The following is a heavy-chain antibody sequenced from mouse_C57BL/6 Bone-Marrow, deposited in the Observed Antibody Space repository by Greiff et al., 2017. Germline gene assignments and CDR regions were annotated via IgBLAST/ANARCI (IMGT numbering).Heavy chain of an antibody. CDR2: ISDGGSYT. CDR3: ARDNYYGLRDY. V-gene: IGHV5-4*01. CDR1: GFTFSSYA. J-gene: IGHJ4*01. D-gene: IGHD1-1*01. Sequence: EVKLVESGGGLVKPGGSLKLSCAASGFTFSSYAMSWVRQTPEKRLEWVATISDGGSYTYYPDNVKGRFTISRDNAKNNLYLQMSHLKSEDTAMYYCARDNYYGLRDYWGQGTSVTVSS.